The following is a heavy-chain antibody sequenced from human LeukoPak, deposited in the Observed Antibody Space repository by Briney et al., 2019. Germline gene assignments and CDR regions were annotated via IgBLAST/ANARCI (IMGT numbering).Heavy chain of an antibody. CDR1: GYTFTSYG. CDR3: ARDEYVEDTAMVVLDGMDV. J-gene: IGHJ6*02. V-gene: IGHV1-18*01. CDR2: ISAYNGNT. D-gene: IGHD5-18*01. Sequence: GASVTVSCKASGYTFTSYGISWVRQAPGQGLEWMGWISAYNGNTNYAQKLQGRVTMTTDTSTSTAYMELRSLRSDDTAVYYCARDEYVEDTAMVVLDGMDVWGQGTTVTVSS.